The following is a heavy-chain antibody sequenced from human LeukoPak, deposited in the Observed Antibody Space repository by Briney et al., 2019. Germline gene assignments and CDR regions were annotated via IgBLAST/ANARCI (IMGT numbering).Heavy chain of an antibody. V-gene: IGHV3-21*01. D-gene: IGHD5-12*01. CDR2: ISSSSSYI. J-gene: IGHJ6*03. CDR3: ARDSRGMWLRLIRYYYYYYMDV. CDR1: GFTFSSYS. Sequence: GGSLRLSCAASGFTFSSYSMNWVRQAPGKGLEWVSSISSSSSYIYYADSVKGRFTISRDNAKNSLHLQMNSLRAEDTAVYYCARDSRGMWLRLIRYYYYYYMDVWGKGTTVTVSS.